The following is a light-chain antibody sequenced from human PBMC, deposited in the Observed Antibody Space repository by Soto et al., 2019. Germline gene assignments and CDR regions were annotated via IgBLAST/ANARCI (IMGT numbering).Light chain of an antibody. CDR2: WAS. V-gene: IGKV4-1*01. Sequence: DIVMTQSPDSLAVSLGERATINCKSSQNVLYSSNNKNYLAWYQQKPGQPPKLLLYWASTRESGVPDRFSGSGSGTEFTLTISSLQAADVAVYYCQQYYSIPFTFGPGTKVDIK. CDR1: QNVLYSSNNKNY. J-gene: IGKJ3*01. CDR3: QQYYSIPFT.